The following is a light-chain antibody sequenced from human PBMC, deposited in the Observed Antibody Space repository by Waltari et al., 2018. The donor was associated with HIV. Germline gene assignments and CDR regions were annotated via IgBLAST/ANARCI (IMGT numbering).Light chain of an antibody. V-gene: IGKV1-5*03. CDR1: QSIYSW. Sequence: DIQMTQSPSTLSASVGDRVTITCRASQSIYSWLAWYQQKPGKPPKLLIYRASNLDSGVPSRISGSGYGTEFTLTISSLQPDDFATYYCHQYKSNSSFGQGTRLEIK. CDR2: RAS. J-gene: IGKJ2*03. CDR3: HQYKSNSS.